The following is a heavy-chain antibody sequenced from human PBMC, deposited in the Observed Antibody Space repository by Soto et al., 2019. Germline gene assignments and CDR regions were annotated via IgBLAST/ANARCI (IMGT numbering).Heavy chain of an antibody. CDR3: VSWVTAECDS. D-gene: IGHD2-21*02. V-gene: IGHV3-23*01. J-gene: IGHJ5*01. CDR2: ISSNGEST. Sequence: GGSLRLSCAASRFTSGYHSMNWVRQAPGKGLEWVSTISSNGESTHYADSVKGRFIISSDNSSNTVALQMNSLRVEDTAIYYCVSWVTAECDSWGQGTLVTVSS. CDR1: RFTSGYHS.